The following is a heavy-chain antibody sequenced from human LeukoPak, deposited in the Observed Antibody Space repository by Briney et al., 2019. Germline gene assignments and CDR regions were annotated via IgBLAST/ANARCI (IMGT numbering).Heavy chain of an antibody. CDR1: GGSIISSSDY. V-gene: IGHV4-39*01. Sequence: SETLSLTCTVSGGSIISSSDYWGWLRQPPGTGLEWIGSMSYSGSTYYSPSLKSRVTMSVDTSKNQFSLKLSSVTAAGTAVYYCARYTASNLGYSFDYWGQGTLVTVSS. CDR2: MSYSGST. J-gene: IGHJ4*02. CDR3: ARYTASNLGYSFDY. D-gene: IGHD7-27*01.